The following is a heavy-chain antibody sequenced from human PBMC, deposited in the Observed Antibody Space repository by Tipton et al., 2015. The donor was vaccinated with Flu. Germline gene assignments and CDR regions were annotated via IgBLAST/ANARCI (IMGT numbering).Heavy chain of an antibody. J-gene: IGHJ4*02. Sequence: GLVKPSETLSLTCTVSGGSVSNYYWSWIRQAPGKGLEWIAYIYYSGSTNYNPSLKSRVTISVDMSKNQFSLKLNSVTAADTAGYYCARSPGYYFDYWGQGTLVTVSS. CDR1: GGSVSNYY. V-gene: IGHV4-59*02. CDR3: ARSPGYYFDY. CDR2: IYYSGST.